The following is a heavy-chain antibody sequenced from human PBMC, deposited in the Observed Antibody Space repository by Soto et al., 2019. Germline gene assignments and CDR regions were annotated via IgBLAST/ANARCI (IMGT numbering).Heavy chain of an antibody. J-gene: IGHJ3*02. V-gene: IGHV3-11*01. CDR3: ASSWNYADAFDI. D-gene: IGHD1-7*01. Sequence: GGSLRLSCAASGFTFSDYYMSWIRQAPGKGLEWVSYISSSGSTIYYADSVKGRFTISRDNAKNSLYLQMNSLRAEDTAVYYCASSWNYADAFDIWGQGTMVTVSS. CDR2: ISSSGSTI. CDR1: GFTFSDYY.